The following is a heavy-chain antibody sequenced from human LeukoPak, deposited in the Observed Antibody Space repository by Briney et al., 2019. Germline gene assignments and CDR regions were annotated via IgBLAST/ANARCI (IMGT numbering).Heavy chain of an antibody. Sequence: PGGSLRLSCAASGFTFSSYEMNWVRQAPGKGLEGVSYISSSGSTIYYADSVKGRFTTSRDNAKNSLYLQMNSLRAEDTAVYYCAKVLCDIVDCLYGMDVWGQGTTVTVSS. CDR3: AKVLCDIVDCLYGMDV. CDR1: GFTFSSYE. V-gene: IGHV3-48*03. J-gene: IGHJ6*02. CDR2: ISSSGSTI. D-gene: IGHD2-15*01.